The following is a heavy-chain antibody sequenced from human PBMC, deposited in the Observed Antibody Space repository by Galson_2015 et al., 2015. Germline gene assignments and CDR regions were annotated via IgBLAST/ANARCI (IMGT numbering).Heavy chain of an antibody. D-gene: IGHD3-10*01. Sequence: ETLSLTCTVSGGSISNYYWSWIRHPPGTGLEWIGSIYYNGNTNYNPSLKSRVSISVDTSENQFSLNVSFVTAADTDMYYCARVDYYASGFHDYWGQGTLVTVSS. V-gene: IGHV4-59*01. CDR1: GGSISNYY. CDR3: ARVDYYASGFHDY. CDR2: IYYNGNT. J-gene: IGHJ4*02.